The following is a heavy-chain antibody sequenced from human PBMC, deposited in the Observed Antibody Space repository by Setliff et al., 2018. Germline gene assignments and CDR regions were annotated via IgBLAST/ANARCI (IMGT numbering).Heavy chain of an antibody. Sequence: GASVKVSCKASGNRFTDYFLHWVRQAPGQGLEWMGWINPNSGDTHSAQKFQGRVTMTRDTSINTAYMELSSLTSDDTAFYYCARFGGSCSSSSCYASDLWGQGTMVTVSS. CDR1: GNRFTDYF. V-gene: IGHV1-2*02. J-gene: IGHJ3*01. CDR2: INPNSGDT. CDR3: ARFGGSCSSSSCYASDL. D-gene: IGHD2-2*01.